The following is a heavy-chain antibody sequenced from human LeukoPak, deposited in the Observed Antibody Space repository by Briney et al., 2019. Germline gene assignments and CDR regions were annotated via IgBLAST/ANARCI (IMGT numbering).Heavy chain of an antibody. D-gene: IGHD1-7*01. CDR2: ISSSSSYI. CDR1: GFTFSSYS. CDR3: AKRRGLELLYYYYMDV. Sequence: GGSLRLSCAASGFTFSSYSMNWVHQAPGKGLEWVSPISSSSSYIYYADSVKGRFTISRDNAKNSLYLQMNSLRAEDTAVYYCAKRRGLELLYYYYMDVWGRGTTVTVSS. J-gene: IGHJ6*03. V-gene: IGHV3-21*01.